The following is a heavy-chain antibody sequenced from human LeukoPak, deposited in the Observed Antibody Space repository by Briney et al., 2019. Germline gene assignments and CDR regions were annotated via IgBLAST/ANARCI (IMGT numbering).Heavy chain of an antibody. D-gene: IGHD2-15*01. Sequence: PGRSLRLSCAASGFTFSSYGMHWVRQAPGKGLEWVAGISYDGSDKYYADSVKGRFTISRDNSKNTLYLQMNSLRTEDTAVYYCAKGAVYCTGTGCYFFDYWGQGTLVTVSS. CDR2: ISYDGSDK. J-gene: IGHJ4*02. CDR1: GFTFSSYG. V-gene: IGHV3-30*18. CDR3: AKGAVYCTGTGCYFFDY.